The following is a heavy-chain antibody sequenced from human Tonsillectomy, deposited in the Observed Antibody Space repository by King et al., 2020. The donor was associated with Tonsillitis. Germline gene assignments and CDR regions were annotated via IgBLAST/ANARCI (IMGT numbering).Heavy chain of an antibody. CDR2: ISYDGDIQ. CDR3: AKSRTGSSWYGGDY. CDR1: GFTFSSYG. J-gene: IGHJ4*02. V-gene: IGHV3-30*18. D-gene: IGHD6-13*01. Sequence: QLVQSGGGVVQPGRSLRLSCAASGFTFSSYGMHWVRQAPGKGLEWVAVISYDGDIQYYADSVKGRFTISRDNSKNTLYLQMDSLRAEDTAFYYCAKSRTGSSWYGGDYWGQGTLVTVSS.